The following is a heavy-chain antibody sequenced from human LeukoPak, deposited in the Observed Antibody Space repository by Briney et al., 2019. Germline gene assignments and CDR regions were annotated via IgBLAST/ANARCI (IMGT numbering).Heavy chain of an antibody. CDR2: ISYNGST. D-gene: IGHD2/OR15-2a*01. CDR1: GFTFSSYA. J-gene: IGHJ3*01. Sequence: GSLRLSCAASGFTFSSYAMSWVRQAPGKGLEFIGSISYNGSTYYNPSLEPRVTISIDTSRKEFSLKLMSLSAADTAVFYCARQLRSFASPGAFDVWGQGTTVTVSS. V-gene: IGHV4-39*01. CDR3: ARQLRSFASPGAFDV.